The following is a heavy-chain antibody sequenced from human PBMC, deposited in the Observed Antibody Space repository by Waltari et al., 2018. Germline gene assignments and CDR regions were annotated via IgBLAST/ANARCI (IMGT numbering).Heavy chain of an antibody. Sequence: QVQLQQWGAGLLKPSETLSLTCAVYGGSFSGYYWSWIRQPPGKGLEWIGEINHSGSTNYNPSLKSRVTISVDTSKNQFSLKLSSVTAADTVVYYCARGGPGIAAASYFDYWGQGTLVTVSS. CDR1: GGSFSGYY. D-gene: IGHD6-13*01. CDR3: ARGGPGIAAASYFDY. CDR2: INHSGST. J-gene: IGHJ4*02. V-gene: IGHV4-34*01.